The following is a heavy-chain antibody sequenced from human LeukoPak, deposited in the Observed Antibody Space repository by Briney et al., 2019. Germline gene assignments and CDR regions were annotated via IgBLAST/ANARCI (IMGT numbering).Heavy chain of an antibody. CDR2: ISHDSAII. J-gene: IGHJ4*02. CDR3: VRDNPRCCGVVPANIDDY. D-gene: IGHD2-15*01. Sequence: QPGGSLRLSCAASGFTFRRDSMNWVRQAPGKGLEWISYISHDSAIIYYADSVRGRFTMSRDNAKNSLYLQMHSLRAEDTAVYYCVRDNPRCCGVVPANIDDYWGQGTLVTVSS. CDR1: GFTFRRDS. V-gene: IGHV3-48*04.